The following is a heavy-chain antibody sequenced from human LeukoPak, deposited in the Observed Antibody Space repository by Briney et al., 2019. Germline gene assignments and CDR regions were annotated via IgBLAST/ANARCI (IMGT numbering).Heavy chain of an antibody. J-gene: IGHJ4*02. CDR3: ARDIKGYYDFWSGYGAIDY. V-gene: IGHV3-7*03. CDR2: IRQDASER. D-gene: IGHD3-3*01. Sequence: GGSLRLSCAASGFTFSSYWMTWVRQAPGKGLEWVANIRQDASERYYVDSVKGRFTISRDNAKNSLYLQMNSLRAEDTALYYCARDIKGYYDFWSGYGAIDYWGQGTLVTVSS. CDR1: GFTFSSYW.